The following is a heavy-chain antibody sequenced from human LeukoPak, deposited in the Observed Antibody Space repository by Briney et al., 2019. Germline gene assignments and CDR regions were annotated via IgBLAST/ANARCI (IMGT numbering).Heavy chain of an antibody. CDR3: AREVDTAMVTLDY. CDR1: GYTFTGYY. J-gene: IGHJ4*02. V-gene: IGHV1-2*02. D-gene: IGHD5-18*01. CDR2: INPNSGGT. Sequence: GASVKVSCKASGYTFTGYYMHWVRQAPGHGLEWMGWINPNSGGTNYAQKFQGRVTMTRDTSISTAYMELSRLRSDDTAVYYCAREVDTAMVTLDYWGQGTLVTVSS.